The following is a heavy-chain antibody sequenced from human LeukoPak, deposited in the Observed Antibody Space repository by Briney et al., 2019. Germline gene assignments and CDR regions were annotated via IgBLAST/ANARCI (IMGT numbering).Heavy chain of an antibody. CDR2: IWDDGSNK. J-gene: IGHJ6*03. D-gene: IGHD3-3*01. Sequence: GGSLRLSCAAPGFTFSSYGMHWVRQAPGKGLEWVAVIWDDGSNKYYVDSVKGRFTISRDNSKNTLYLQMSSLRAEGTAVYYFARAHRVDSYMHLWPKGPTVPVSS. CDR3: ARAHRVDSYMHL. V-gene: IGHV3-33*01. CDR1: GFTFSSYG.